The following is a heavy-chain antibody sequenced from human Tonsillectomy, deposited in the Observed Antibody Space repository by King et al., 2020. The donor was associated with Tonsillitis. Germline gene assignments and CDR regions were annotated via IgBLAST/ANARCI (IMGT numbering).Heavy chain of an antibody. Sequence: QLVQSGAEVKKPGASVKVSCKASGYTFTSYDINWVRQATGQGLEWMGWMNPNSGNTGYAQKFQGRVTMARNTSISTAYMELSSLRSEDTAVYYCARGIYSSSWYGGYYYYGMDVWGQGTTVTVSS. CDR3: ARGIYSSSWYGGYYYYGMDV. V-gene: IGHV1-8*01. J-gene: IGHJ6*02. CDR2: MNPNSGNT. CDR1: GYTFTSYD. D-gene: IGHD6-13*01.